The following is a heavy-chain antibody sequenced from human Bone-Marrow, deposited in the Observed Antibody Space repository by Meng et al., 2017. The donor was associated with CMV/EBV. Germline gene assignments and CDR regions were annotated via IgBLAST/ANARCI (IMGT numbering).Heavy chain of an antibody. D-gene: IGHD2-21*01. CDR2: INQDGSQK. CDR3: ARDTVYCGGDCPPAFDI. CDR1: GFTFSSHW. V-gene: IGHV3-7*01. J-gene: IGHJ3*02. Sequence: GESLKISCAASGFTFSSHWMTWVRQAPGKGLEWVANINQDGSQKNYVDSVKGRFTISRDNAKNSLFLQMNSLRAEDTAVYYCARDTVYCGGDCPPAFDIWGQGTMVTVSS.